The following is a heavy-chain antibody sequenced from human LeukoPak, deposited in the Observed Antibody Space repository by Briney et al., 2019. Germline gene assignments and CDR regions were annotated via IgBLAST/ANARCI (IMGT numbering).Heavy chain of an antibody. CDR1: GNTLTDLS. CDR2: FDPEDAEV. J-gene: IGHJ4*02. Sequence: ASVKVSCKVSGNTLTDLSIHWVRQAPEKGLDWMGGFDPEDAEVIYAEKFQDRVTMTEDLSTDTAYLELSSLRSEDTAVYYCAAEGQWSLVHYFNSWGQGTLVTVSS. D-gene: IGHD2-15*01. CDR3: AAEGQWSLVHYFNS. V-gene: IGHV1-24*01.